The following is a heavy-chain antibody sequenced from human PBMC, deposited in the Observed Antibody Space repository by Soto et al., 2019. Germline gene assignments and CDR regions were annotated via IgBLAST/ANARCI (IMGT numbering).Heavy chain of an antibody. Sequence: VQLVESGGGVVQPGRSPRLSCAASGFVYSTYAMHWVRLSPGKGLEWVALIWNDGTTQNYLDSVKGRFIISRDNSLNTLHLEMDSLRAEDSGVYFCVRGIPSQYTSNWLYWYFDLWGRGTQVTVSA. CDR1: GFVYSTYA. CDR2: IWNDGTTQ. V-gene: IGHV3-33*01. CDR3: VRGIPSQYTSNWLYWYFDL. D-gene: IGHD6-13*01. J-gene: IGHJ2*01.